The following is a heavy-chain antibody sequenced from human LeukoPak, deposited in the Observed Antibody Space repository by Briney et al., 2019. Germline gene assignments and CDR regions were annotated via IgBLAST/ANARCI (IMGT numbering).Heavy chain of an antibody. CDR2: IKQDGSEK. D-gene: IGHD2-2*02. V-gene: IGHV3-7*01. Sequence: GSLRPSCAASGFTFSSYWMSWVRQAPGKGVEWVANIKQDGSEKYYVDSVKGRFTISRDNAKNSLYLQMNSLRAEDTAVYYCARGAREYPFDYWGQGTLVTVSS. CDR1: GFTFSSYW. CDR3: ARGAREYPFDY. J-gene: IGHJ4*02.